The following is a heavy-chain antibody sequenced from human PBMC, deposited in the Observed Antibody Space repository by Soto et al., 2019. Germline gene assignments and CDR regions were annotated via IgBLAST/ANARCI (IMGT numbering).Heavy chain of an antibody. CDR1: GGSMSSSSYY. J-gene: IGHJ4*02. D-gene: IGHD2-15*01. Sequence: SETLSLTCTVSGGSMSSSSYYWGWIRQPPGKGLEWIGSIYYSGSTYYNPSLKSRVTISVDTSKNQFSLKLSSVTAADTAVYYCARPPGDCSGGSCYYFDYWGQGTLVTVSS. V-gene: IGHV4-39*01. CDR3: ARPPGDCSGGSCYYFDY. CDR2: IYYSGST.